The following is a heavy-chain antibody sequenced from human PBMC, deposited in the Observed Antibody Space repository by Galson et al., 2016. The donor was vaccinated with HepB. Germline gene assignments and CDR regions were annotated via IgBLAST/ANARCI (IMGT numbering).Heavy chain of an antibody. CDR2: ISGSAVTT. CDR1: GYTFSHYA. CDR3: TKKIESTYLGYFDY. D-gene: IGHD5/OR15-5a*01. J-gene: IGHJ4*02. V-gene: IGHV3-23*01. Sequence: SLRLSCAASGYTFSHYALSWVRQAPGKGLEWVSVISGSAVTTYYADSVKGRFTVSRDNSKNTLYLQMNSLNAEDTALYYCTKKIESTYLGYFDYWGQGTLVTVSS.